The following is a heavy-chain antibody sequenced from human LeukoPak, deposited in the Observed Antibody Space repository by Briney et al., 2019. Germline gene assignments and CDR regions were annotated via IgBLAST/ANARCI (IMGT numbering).Heavy chain of an antibody. CDR1: GFTFSSYG. V-gene: IGHV3-23*01. CDR3: AKGGGGRLIYYYYMDV. D-gene: IGHD3-16*01. CDR2: ISPSGGGT. J-gene: IGHJ6*03. Sequence: GGSLRLSCAASGFTFSSYGMNWVRQAPGKGLEWISGISPSGGGTYYADFVKGRFTISRDNAKNSLYLQMNSLRAEDMALYYCAKGGGGRLIYYYYMDVWGKGTTVTVSS.